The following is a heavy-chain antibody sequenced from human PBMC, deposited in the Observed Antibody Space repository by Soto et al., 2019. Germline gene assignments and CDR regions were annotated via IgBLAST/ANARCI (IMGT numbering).Heavy chain of an antibody. CDR3: ARNPMTTVTTIYYYGMDV. D-gene: IGHD4-17*01. Sequence: QVQLVQSGAEVKKPGSSVKVSCKASGGTFSSYAISWVRQAPGQGLEWMGGIIPIFVAADYAQKFQGRVTITADESTSTAYMELSSLRSEDTAVYYCARNPMTTVTTIYYYGMDVWGQGTTVTVSS. J-gene: IGHJ6*02. CDR1: GGTFSSYA. V-gene: IGHV1-69*12. CDR2: IIPIFVAA.